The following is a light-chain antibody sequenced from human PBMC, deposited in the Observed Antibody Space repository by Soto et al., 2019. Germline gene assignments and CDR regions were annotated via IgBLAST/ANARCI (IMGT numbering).Light chain of an antibody. V-gene: IGKV3-11*01. CDR3: QHRSNWPMYT. J-gene: IGKJ2*01. Sequence: EIVLTQSPATLSLSPGERATLSCRASQSVGSYLAWYQQKPGQAPRLLIYDASNRATGTPARFSGSGSGTDFTLTISSLEPEDFAVYYCQHRSNWPMYTFGKGTKPEIK. CDR1: QSVGSY. CDR2: DAS.